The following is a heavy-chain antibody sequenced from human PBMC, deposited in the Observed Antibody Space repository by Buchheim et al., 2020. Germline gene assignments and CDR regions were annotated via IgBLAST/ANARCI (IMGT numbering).Heavy chain of an antibody. CDR1: GGSIVTTDW. Sequence: QVQLQESGPGQVNPSGTLSLTCGVSGGSIVTTDWWSWVRQPPGKGLEWIAEIHHSDGTNYNPSLKSRVTISLDKSKNQFYLNIKSVTAADMDVYYCAKNGFYSMDVWGQGTT. D-gene: IGHD5-24*01. CDR3: AKNGFYSMDV. V-gene: IGHV4-4*02. J-gene: IGHJ6*02. CDR2: IHHSDGT.